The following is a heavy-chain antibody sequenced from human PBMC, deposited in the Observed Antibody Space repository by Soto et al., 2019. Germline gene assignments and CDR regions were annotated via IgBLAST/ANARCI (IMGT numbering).Heavy chain of an antibody. CDR1: GYTFTSYG. V-gene: IGHV1-18*01. D-gene: IGHD5-18*01. Sequence: ASVKVSCKASGYTFTSYGISWVRQAPGQGLEWMGWISAYNGNTNYAQKLQGGVTMTTDTSTSTAYMELRSLRSDDTAVYYCESVGSEYSYGRNFYYWVQGTLVTVSS. CDR2: ISAYNGNT. CDR3: ESVGSEYSYGRNFYY. J-gene: IGHJ4*02.